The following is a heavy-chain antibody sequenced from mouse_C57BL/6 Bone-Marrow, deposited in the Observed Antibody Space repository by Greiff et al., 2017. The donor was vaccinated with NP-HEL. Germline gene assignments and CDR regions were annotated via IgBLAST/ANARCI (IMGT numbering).Heavy chain of an antibody. Sequence: VQLQQSGPELVKPGASVKISCKASGYAFSSSWMNWVKQRPGKGLEWIGRIYPGDGDTNYNGKFKGKATLTADKSSSTAYMQRSSLTSEDSAVDFCAREGTAYWYFDVWGTGTTVTVSS. CDR1: GYAFSSSW. CDR2: IYPGDGDT. CDR3: AREGTAYWYFDV. J-gene: IGHJ1*03. V-gene: IGHV1-82*01. D-gene: IGHD4-1*01.